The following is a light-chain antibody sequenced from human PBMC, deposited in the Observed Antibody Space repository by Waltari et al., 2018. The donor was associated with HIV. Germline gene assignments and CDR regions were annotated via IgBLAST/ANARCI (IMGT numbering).Light chain of an antibody. Sequence: FELTQPPSMSVSPGQTARITCSVDALPQLFAYWFQQKSGQAPVLLIFKDTERQTGIPARFSGSSSGTVATLTISGVREEDEADYYCQSSDTSGTYFGGGTKLTVL. V-gene: IGLV3-25*03. CDR3: QSSDTSGTY. J-gene: IGLJ2*01. CDR2: KDT. CDR1: ALPQLF.